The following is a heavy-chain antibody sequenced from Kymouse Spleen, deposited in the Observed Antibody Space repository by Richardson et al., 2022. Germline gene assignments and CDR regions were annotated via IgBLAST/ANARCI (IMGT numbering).Heavy chain of an antibody. Sequence: EVQLVESGGGLVQPGGSLRLSCAASGFTFSSYAMSWVRQAPGKGLEWVSAISGSGGSTYYADSVKGRFTISRDNSKNTLYLQMNSLRAEDTAVYYCAKDLWFGELFYYYGMDVWGQGTTVTVSS. J-gene: IGHJ6*02. CDR3: AKDLWFGELFYYYGMDV. CDR2: ISGSGGST. CDR1: GFTFSSYA. V-gene: IGHV3-23*04. D-gene: IGHD3-10*01.